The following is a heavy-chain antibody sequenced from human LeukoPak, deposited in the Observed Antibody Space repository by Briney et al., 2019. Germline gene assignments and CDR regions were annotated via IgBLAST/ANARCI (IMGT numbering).Heavy chain of an antibody. CDR2: VDPEDGKT. V-gene: IGHV1-69-2*01. CDR1: GYTFTDYY. D-gene: IGHD4-17*01. J-gene: IGHJ4*02. CDR3: ASLTTVTPYYFDY. Sequence: ASVKVSCKVSGYTFTDYYMHWVQQAPGKGLEWMGLVDPEDGKTIYAEKFQGRVTITADTSTDTAYMELSSLRSEDTAVYYCASLTTVTPYYFDYWGQGTLVTVSS.